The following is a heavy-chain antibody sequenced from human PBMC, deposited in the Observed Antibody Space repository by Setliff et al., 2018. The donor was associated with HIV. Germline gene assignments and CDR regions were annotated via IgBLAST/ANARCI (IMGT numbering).Heavy chain of an antibody. CDR2: IYYSGST. CDR3: ARAPGTSMIVLVTHVAFDI. CDR1: GGSISSSSYY. J-gene: IGHJ3*02. V-gene: IGHV4-39*07. D-gene: IGHD3-22*01. Sequence: SETLSLTCTVSGGSISSSSYYWGWIRQPPGKGLERIGSIYYSGSTYYNPSLKSRVTISLDASKNRVSLNLTSVTAADTAVYYCARAPGTSMIVLVTHVAFDIWGQGTMVTVSS.